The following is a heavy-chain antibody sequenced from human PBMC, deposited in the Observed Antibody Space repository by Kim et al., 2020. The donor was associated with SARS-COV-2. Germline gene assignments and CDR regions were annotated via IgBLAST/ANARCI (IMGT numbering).Heavy chain of an antibody. CDR2: IYYSGNT. CDR3: AKGSGYDADH. Sequence: SETLSLTCSVSGASISNTSSYWGWIRQPPGKGLEWIGSIYYSGNTYYNPSLKSRTTMSVDTSRNQFSLTLLSVTATDTAVYYCAKGSGYDADHWGRGTPVSVPS. V-gene: IGHV4-39*02. D-gene: IGHD5-12*01. J-gene: IGHJ4*02. CDR1: GASISNTSSY.